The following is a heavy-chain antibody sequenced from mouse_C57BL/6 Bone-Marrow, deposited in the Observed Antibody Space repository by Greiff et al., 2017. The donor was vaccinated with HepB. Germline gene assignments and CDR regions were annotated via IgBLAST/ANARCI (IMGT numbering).Heavy chain of an antibody. J-gene: IGHJ4*01. D-gene: IGHD2-4*01. V-gene: IGHV1-78*01. CDR3: TRGSTMITRRLYYYAMDY. CDR1: GYTFTDHT. Sequence: VQLQQSDAELVKPGASVKISCKVSGYTFTDHTIHWMKQRPEQGLEWIGYIYPRDGSTKYNEKFKGKATLTADKSSSTAYMQLNSLTSEDSAVYFCTRGSTMITRRLYYYAMDYWGQGTSVTVSS. CDR2: IYPRDGST.